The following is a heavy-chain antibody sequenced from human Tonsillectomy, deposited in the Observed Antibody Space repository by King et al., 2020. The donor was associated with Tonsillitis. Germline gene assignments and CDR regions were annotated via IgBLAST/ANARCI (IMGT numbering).Heavy chain of an antibody. Sequence: EVQLVESGGGLVQPGGSLRLSCAASGFTFSSYAMSWVRQAPGKGLEWVSSISGSGDSTYYADSVKGRFTISRDNSKNMLYMQMNSLRADDTAVYYCAKSLMRYTSSWYVVYYDYWGQGTLGSVSS. CDR1: GFTFSSYA. J-gene: IGHJ4*02. CDR3: AKSLMRYTSSWYVVYYDY. D-gene: IGHD6-13*01. CDR2: ISGSGDST. V-gene: IGHV3-23*04.